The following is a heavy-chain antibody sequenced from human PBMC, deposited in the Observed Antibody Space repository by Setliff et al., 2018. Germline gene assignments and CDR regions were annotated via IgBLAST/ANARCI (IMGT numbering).Heavy chain of an antibody. J-gene: IGHJ4*02. CDR3: ARDTRDRYDRSGHYLSLDY. D-gene: IGHD3-22*01. CDR2: VIPLLETT. V-gene: IGHV1-69*13. CDR1: VTPLTTMG. Sequence: SVKVPARLLVTPLTTMGSLGCDRSLVKGLSGWGGVIPLLETTKYAQKFQGRVTITADESTSTAYMEVRSLRSEDTAVFYCARDTRDRYDRSGHYLSLDYWGQGTLVTVSS.